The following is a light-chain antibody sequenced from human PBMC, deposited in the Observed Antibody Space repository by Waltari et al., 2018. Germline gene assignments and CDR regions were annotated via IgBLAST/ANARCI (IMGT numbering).Light chain of an antibody. CDR3: QHYDGEVVT. Sequence: ELVLTQPPGTLSLSPGERATPPCRASQSVTSISLTWYQQKLGQAPRLLIDGTSSRATGIPDRFSGSGSGTDFTLTISRLEPEDFAVYYCQHYDGEVVTFGGGTKVEI. J-gene: IGKJ4*01. CDR1: QSVTSIS. V-gene: IGKV3-20*01. CDR2: GTS.